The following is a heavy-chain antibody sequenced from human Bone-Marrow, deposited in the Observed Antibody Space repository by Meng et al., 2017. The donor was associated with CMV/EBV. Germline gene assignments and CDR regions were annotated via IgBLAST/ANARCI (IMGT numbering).Heavy chain of an antibody. J-gene: IGHJ4*02. D-gene: IGHD5-18*01. CDR1: GFTFSDYW. V-gene: IGHV3-74*01. Sequence: GESLKISCAASGFTFSDYWMHWVRQAPGKGLVWLSRINSDGSITDHVESVKGRLTSSRDNAKNTLYLQMNSPGGEDTAVYYCARGWGLGGIHQFDYWGQGTLVTVSS. CDR2: INSDGSIT. CDR3: ARGWGLGGIHQFDY.